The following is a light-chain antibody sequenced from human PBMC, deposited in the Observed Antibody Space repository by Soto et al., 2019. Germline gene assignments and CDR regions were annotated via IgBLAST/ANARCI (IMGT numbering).Light chain of an antibody. CDR1: QSLLHSNGYNY. CDR3: MQALQPPRT. CDR2: LGS. J-gene: IGKJ2*01. V-gene: IGKV2-28*01. Sequence: DIVMTQSPLSLPVTPGEPASISCRSSQSLLHSNGYNYLDWYLQKPGQSPQLLIYLGSNRASGVPDRFSGRGSGTDFTLKISRVEAEDVGVYYWMQALQPPRTFGQGTQLEIK.